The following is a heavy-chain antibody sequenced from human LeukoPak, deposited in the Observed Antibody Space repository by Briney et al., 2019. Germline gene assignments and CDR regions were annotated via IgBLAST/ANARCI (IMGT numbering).Heavy chain of an antibody. CDR2: IKQDESEK. Sequence: GGSLRLSCSASGFTFSNYWMSWVRQAPGKGLEWVANIKQDESEKYYVDSVKGRFTISRDNAKSSLYLQMNSLRAEDTAVYYCARALDSSSSRYQAFEEWGQGTLITVSS. CDR1: GFTFSNYW. V-gene: IGHV3-7*01. D-gene: IGHD2-2*01. J-gene: IGHJ4*02. CDR3: ARALDSSSSRYQAFEE.